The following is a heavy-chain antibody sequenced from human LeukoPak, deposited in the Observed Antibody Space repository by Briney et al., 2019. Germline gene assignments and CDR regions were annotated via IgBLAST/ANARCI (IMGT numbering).Heavy chain of an antibody. Sequence: SETLSLTCTVSGGSISSSSYYWGWIRQPPGKGLEWIGNIYYSGSTNYNPSLKSRVTISVDTSKNQFSLKLSSVTAADTAVYYCARTDANYWYFDLWGRGTLVTVSS. J-gene: IGHJ2*01. CDR2: IYYSGST. CDR3: ARTDANYWYFDL. CDR1: GGSISSSSYY. V-gene: IGHV4-39*07. D-gene: IGHD2-8*01.